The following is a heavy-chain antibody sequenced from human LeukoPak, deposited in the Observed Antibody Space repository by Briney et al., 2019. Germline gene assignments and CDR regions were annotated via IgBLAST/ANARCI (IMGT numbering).Heavy chain of an antibody. CDR3: ARGTAAAGIDY. Sequence: GGSLRLSCAASGFTFSSYSMNWVRQAPGKGLEWVSSISSSSSYIYYADSVKGRFTISRDNAKNSLYLQMNSLRAEDTAVYYCARGTAAAGIDYWGQGTLVTVSS. CDR1: GFTFSSYS. D-gene: IGHD6-13*01. CDR2: ISSSSSYI. J-gene: IGHJ4*02. V-gene: IGHV3-21*01.